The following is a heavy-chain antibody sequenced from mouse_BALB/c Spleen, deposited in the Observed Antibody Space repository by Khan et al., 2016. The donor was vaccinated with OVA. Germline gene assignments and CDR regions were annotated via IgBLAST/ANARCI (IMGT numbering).Heavy chain of an antibody. J-gene: IGHJ2*01. CDR3: ARGNYYGYYFDY. Sequence: DVKLQESGPGLVKPSQSLSLTCTVTGYSITSGYAWNWIRQFPGNKLEWMGYISYSGVTSSTPSLKSRISITRDTSKNQFFLQLNSVTTEDTATYYCARGNYYGYYFDYWGQGTTLTVSS. CDR2: ISYSGVT. D-gene: IGHD1-1*01. V-gene: IGHV3-2*02. CDR1: GYSITSGYA.